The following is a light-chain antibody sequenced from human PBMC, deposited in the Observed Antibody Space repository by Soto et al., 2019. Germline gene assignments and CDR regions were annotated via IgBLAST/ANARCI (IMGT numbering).Light chain of an antibody. J-gene: IGKJ1*01. CDR2: AAS. V-gene: IGKV1-39*01. CDR1: QSISSY. Sequence: DIQMTQSPSSLSASVGDRVTITCRASQSISSYLNWYQQKPGKAPKLLIYAASSLQSGVPSRFSGSGSGTDFTLTISSLQPDDFATYYCQRYNSNSRTFGQGTRV. CDR3: QRYNSNSRT.